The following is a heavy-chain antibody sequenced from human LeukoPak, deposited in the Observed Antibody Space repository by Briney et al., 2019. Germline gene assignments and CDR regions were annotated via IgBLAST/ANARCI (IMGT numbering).Heavy chain of an antibody. CDR1: GFTLSNYA. Sequence: EGSLRLSCAASGFTLSNYAMHWVRQPAGEGLEWVSALGTAGDTFYPGSVKGRFTISRDNAKKSLFPQMNSLRAEDTAVYYCARQNTPHGNFDYWGQGTLVTVSS. V-gene: IGHV3-13*01. D-gene: IGHD5-24*01. CDR2: LGTAGDT. J-gene: IGHJ4*02. CDR3: ARQNTPHGNFDY.